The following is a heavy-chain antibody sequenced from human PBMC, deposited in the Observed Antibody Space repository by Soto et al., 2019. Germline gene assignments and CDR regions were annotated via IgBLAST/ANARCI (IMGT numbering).Heavy chain of an antibody. Sequence: QVQLQESGPRLVKPSETPSLTCTVSGVSVSSSSYYWGWIRQPPGQGLEWIGNMFYTGNAYYNPSHKRRVTISVATSKNLFSLNLGSVTAADTVLYSCARQMRYPHVVVAGVDYWGQGTPVTVS. D-gene: IGHD6-19*01. CDR2: MFYTGNA. CDR1: GVSVSSSSYY. CDR3: ARQMRYPHVVVAGVDY. J-gene: IGHJ4*02. V-gene: IGHV4-39*01.